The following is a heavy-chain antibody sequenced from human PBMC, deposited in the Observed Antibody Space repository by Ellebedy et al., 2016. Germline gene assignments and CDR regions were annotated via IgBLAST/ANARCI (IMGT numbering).Heavy chain of an antibody. Sequence: SETLSLTCIVSGGSISRYYWSWIRQPPGRGLEWIGNIYCTGTTNYNPSLQSRVTISLDTSKNQFSPRLTSVTAAVTAVYYCARIGGVSFGERPIDYWGQGTLVTVSS. V-gene: IGHV4-59*01. D-gene: IGHD3-10*01. CDR3: ARIGGVSFGERPIDY. CDR2: IYCTGTT. CDR1: GGSISRYY. J-gene: IGHJ4*02.